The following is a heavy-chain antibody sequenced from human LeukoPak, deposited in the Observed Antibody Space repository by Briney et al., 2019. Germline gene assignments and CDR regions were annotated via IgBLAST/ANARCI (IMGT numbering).Heavy chain of an antibody. CDR2: INPNSGGT. CDR1: GYTFTDYF. D-gene: IGHD3-22*01. Sequence: ASVKVSCKTSGYTFTDYFVHWVRQAPGQGLEWMGWINPNSGGTEYAQKFLGRVTMTRDTSISTAYMELSRLRSGDTAVYFCAREYYYDSSGYSVDYYYYGMDVWGQGTTVTVSS. V-gene: IGHV1-2*02. CDR3: AREYYYDSSGYSVDYYYYGMDV. J-gene: IGHJ6*02.